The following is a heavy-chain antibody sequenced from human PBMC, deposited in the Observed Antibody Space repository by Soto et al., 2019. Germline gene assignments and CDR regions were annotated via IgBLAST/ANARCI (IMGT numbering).Heavy chain of an antibody. CDR2: IIPILGIA. V-gene: IGHV1-69*04. CDR1: GGTFSSYT. J-gene: IGHJ4*02. D-gene: IGHD1-1*01. Sequence: GASVKVSCKASGGTFSSYTISWVRQAPGQGLEWMGRIIPILGIANYAQKFQGRVTITADKSTSTAYMELSSLRSEDTAVYYCARDPGTQEQSNLGLTPARDYWGQGTLVTVSS. CDR3: ARDPGTQEQSNLGLTPARDY.